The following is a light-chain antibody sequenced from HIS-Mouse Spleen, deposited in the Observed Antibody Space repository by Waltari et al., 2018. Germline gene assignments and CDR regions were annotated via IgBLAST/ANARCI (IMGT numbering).Light chain of an antibody. V-gene: IGLV2-14*03. J-gene: IGLJ2*01. Sequence: QSALTQPASVSGSPGRSITLSCTGTSSDVGGYNYVSWYQQHPGKAPKLMIYDVSNRPSGVSNRFSGSKSGNTASLTISGLQAEDEADYYCSSYTSSSTVVFGGGTKLTVL. CDR2: DVS. CDR1: SSDVGGYNY. CDR3: SSYTSSSTVV.